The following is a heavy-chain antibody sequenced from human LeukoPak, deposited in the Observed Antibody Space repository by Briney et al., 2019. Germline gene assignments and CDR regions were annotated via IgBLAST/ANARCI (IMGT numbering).Heavy chain of an antibody. CDR1: GGTFSTYA. V-gene: IGHV1-69*06. CDR3: AREGPDIVATIRLNWFDP. J-gene: IGHJ5*02. D-gene: IGHD5-12*01. Sequence: ASVKVSCKASGGTFSTYAISWVRQAPGQGLEWMGGIIPIFGTANYAQKFQGRVTTTADKSTTTAYMELSSLRSEDTAIYYCAREGPDIVATIRLNWFDPWGQGTLVTVSS. CDR2: IIPIFGTA.